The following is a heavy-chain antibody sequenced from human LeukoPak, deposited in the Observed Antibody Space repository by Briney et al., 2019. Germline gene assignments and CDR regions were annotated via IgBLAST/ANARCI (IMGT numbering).Heavy chain of an antibody. J-gene: IGHJ6*02. CDR2: ISAYNGNT. CDR1: GYTFTSYG. CDR3: ARGIVVDPYYYYGMDV. D-gene: IGHD3-22*01. Sequence: ASVKVSCKASGYTFTSYGISWVRQAPGQGLEWMGWISAYNGNTNYAQKLQGRVTMTTDTSTSTAYMELRSLRSDDTAVYYCARGIVVDPYYYYGMDVWGQGTTVTVSS. V-gene: IGHV1-18*01.